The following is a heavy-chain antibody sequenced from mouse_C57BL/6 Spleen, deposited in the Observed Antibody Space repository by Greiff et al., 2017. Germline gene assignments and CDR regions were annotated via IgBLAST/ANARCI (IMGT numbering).Heavy chain of an antibody. D-gene: IGHD1-1*01. V-gene: IGHV1-69*01. J-gene: IGHJ4*01. CDR3: ARRGLITTVVATDAMDD. CDR1: GYTFTSYW. CDR2: IDPSDSYT. Sequence: QVQLQQPGAELVMPGASVKLSCKASGYTFTSYWMHWVKQRPGQGLEWIGEIDPSDSYTNYNQKFKGKSTLTVDKSSSATYMQLSSLTSEDSAVYYCARRGLITTVVATDAMDDWGQGTSVTVSS.